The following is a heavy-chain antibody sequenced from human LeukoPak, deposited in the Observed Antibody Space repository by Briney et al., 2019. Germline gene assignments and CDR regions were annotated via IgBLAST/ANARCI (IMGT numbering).Heavy chain of an antibody. CDR2: IYNSGTT. D-gene: IGHD1-26*01. J-gene: IGHJ5*02. V-gene: IGHV4-59*01. CDR1: GASISSYY. CDR3: ARAGWELLSASFDP. Sequence: NASETLSLTCTVSGASISSYYWSWIRQSPGKGLEWIGYIYNSGTTNYNPSLKSRVNIAVDTSKNQFSLKLTSVTAADTAVYYCARAGWELLSASFDPWGQGTLVIVSS.